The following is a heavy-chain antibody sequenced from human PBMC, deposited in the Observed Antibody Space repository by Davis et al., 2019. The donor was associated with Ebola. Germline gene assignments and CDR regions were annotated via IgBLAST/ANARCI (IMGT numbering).Heavy chain of an antibody. Sequence: GESLKISCTASGFTFGDYAMSWVRQAPGKGLEWVGFIRSKAYGGTTEYAASVKGRFTISRDDSKSIAYLQMNSPKTEDTAVYYCTREDGGATDYWGQGTLVTVSS. CDR1: GFTFGDYA. J-gene: IGHJ4*02. V-gene: IGHV3-49*04. CDR2: IRSKAYGGTT. D-gene: IGHD1-26*01. CDR3: TREDGGATDY.